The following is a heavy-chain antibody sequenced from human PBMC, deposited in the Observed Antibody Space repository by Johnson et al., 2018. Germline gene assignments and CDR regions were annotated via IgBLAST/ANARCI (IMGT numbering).Heavy chain of an antibody. CDR3: AGRIDAFDI. J-gene: IGHJ3*02. Sequence: EVQLVESGGGLVKPGGSLRLSCAASGFTFSSYSMNWVRQAPGKGLEWVSSISSSSSYIYYADSVKGRLTLSRDNAKNSLYLQMNSLRAEDTAVYYCAGRIDAFDIWGQGTMVTVSS. CDR2: ISSSSSYI. CDR1: GFTFSSYS. V-gene: IGHV3-21*01.